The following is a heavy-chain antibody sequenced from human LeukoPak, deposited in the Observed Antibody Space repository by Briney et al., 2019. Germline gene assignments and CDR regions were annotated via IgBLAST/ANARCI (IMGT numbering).Heavy chain of an antibody. D-gene: IGHD1-26*01. Sequence: GRSLRLSCAASGFTFDDYAMHWVRQAPGKGLEWVSGISWNSVTIDYADSVKGRFTISRDNSKNTLYLQMNSLRAEDTAVYYCKSGSYYTKNWFDPWGQGTLVTVSS. CDR1: GFTFDDYA. V-gene: IGHV3-9*01. CDR2: ISWNSVTI. CDR3: KSGSYYTKNWFDP. J-gene: IGHJ5*02.